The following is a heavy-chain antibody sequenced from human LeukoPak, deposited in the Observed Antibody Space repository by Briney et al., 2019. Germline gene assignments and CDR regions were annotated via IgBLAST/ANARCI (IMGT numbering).Heavy chain of an antibody. V-gene: IGHV4-4*07. Sequence: SETLSLTCSVSGGSIRSYHWNWIRQPAGKGLEWIGRMYDTGGTTYKSSLKSRVSMSRDTSKKQFSLKVTSVTAADTAVYYCASSRLAAGAIDYWGQGILVTVSS. J-gene: IGHJ4*02. CDR2: MYDTGGT. CDR1: GGSIRSYH. D-gene: IGHD6-25*01. CDR3: ASSRLAAGAIDY.